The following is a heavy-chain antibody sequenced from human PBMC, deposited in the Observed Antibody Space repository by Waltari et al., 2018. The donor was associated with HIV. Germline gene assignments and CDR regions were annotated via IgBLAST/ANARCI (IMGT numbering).Heavy chain of an antibody. V-gene: IGHV3-7*02. CDR3: ASGLGDWGY. CDR2: INPFGRTD. J-gene: IGHJ4*02. D-gene: IGHD2-21*02. Sequence: DVHLVESGGALVQPGGSLRLSCSASGFTFSGYWMRWVRQAPGKGLEWAANINPFGRTDDHVDSVRGRFTISRDNAKNSLYLQMSSLRAEDTAVYYCASGLGDWGYWGRGTLVTVSS. CDR1: GFTFSGYW.